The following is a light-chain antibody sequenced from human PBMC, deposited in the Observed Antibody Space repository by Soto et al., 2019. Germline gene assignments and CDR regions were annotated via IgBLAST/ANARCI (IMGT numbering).Light chain of an antibody. J-gene: IGLJ1*01. CDR2: EVS. CDR3: SSYTTSSTRV. CDR1: SRDVGAYDY. Sequence: QSVLTQPASVSGSPGQSITISCTGTSRDVGAYDYVSWYQQHPDKAPKLMIYEVSYRPSGVSSRFSGPKSVNTATLTISGLQAEDEADYSCSSYTTSSTRVFGTGTKVTVL. V-gene: IGLV2-14*03.